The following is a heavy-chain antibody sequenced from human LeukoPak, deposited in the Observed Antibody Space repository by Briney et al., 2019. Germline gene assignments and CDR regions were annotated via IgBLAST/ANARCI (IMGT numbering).Heavy chain of an antibody. Sequence: SGGSLRLSCAASGFTFSSYRMNWVRQAPGKGLEWVSSISSSSSYIYYADSVKGRFTISRDNAKNSLYLQMNGLRAEDTAVYYCARDRSTSGDAFDIWGQGTMVTVSS. CDR2: ISSSSSYI. J-gene: IGHJ3*02. D-gene: IGHD2-2*01. CDR3: ARDRSTSGDAFDI. V-gene: IGHV3-21*01. CDR1: GFTFSSYR.